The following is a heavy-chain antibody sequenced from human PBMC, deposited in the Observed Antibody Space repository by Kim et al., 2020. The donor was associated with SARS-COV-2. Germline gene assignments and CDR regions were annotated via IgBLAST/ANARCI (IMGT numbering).Heavy chain of an antibody. D-gene: IGHD3-22*01. J-gene: IGHJ3*01. Sequence: SETLSLTCTVSGDLMHSSSYFWAWIRQPPGKGLEWIGSIYYTGKTYYNPSVESRAIISVDLSKNQFSLKLRSMTVADTGVYFCARRVPWIVVVRHAF. CDR3: ARRVPWIVVVRHAF. CDR2: IYYTGKT. V-gene: IGHV4-39*01. CDR1: GDLMHSSSYF.